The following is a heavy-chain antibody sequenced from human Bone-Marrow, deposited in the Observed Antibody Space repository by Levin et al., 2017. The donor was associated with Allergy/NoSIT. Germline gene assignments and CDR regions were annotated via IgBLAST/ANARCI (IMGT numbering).Heavy chain of an antibody. CDR2: IYYIGNT. CDR3: AREGTPQSWDY. Sequence: MASETLSLTCTVSGGSISRSPYYWVWIRQPPGKGLEWIGSIYYIGNTYYNPSLKSRATISVDTSKNLFSLKLSSVTAADTAVYYCAREGTPQSWDYWGQGTLVTVSS. V-gene: IGHV4-39*07. D-gene: IGHD1-14*01. CDR1: GGSISRSPYY. J-gene: IGHJ4*01.